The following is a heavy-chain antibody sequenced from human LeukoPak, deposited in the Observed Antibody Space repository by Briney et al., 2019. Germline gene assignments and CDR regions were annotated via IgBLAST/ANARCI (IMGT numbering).Heavy chain of an antibody. CDR1: GFSFTSSW. Sequence: GGSLRLSCAASGFSFTSSWMTWVRQAPGKGLEWVANISPDGSVKNHVASVKGRLTISRDNAKTTLYLQMNSLRDEDTAVYYCARGHWGLDSWGQGTLVTVSS. V-gene: IGHV3-7*03. D-gene: IGHD7-27*01. CDR2: ISPDGSVK. CDR3: ARGHWGLDS. J-gene: IGHJ4*02.